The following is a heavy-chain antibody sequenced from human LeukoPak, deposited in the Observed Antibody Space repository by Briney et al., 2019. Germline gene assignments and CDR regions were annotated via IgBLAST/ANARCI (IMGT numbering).Heavy chain of an antibody. CDR1: GYTFTSYA. J-gene: IGHJ6*02. CDR3: ARGGYCTNGVCYNPYYYYYGMDV. CDR2: INAGNGDT. D-gene: IGHD2-8*01. Sequence: ASVKVSCKASGYTFTSYAMHWVRQAPGQRLEWMGWINAGNGDTKYSQKFQGRVTITADESTSTAYMELSSLRSEDTAVYYCARGGYCTNGVCYNPYYYYYGMDVWGQGTTVTVSS. V-gene: IGHV1-3*01.